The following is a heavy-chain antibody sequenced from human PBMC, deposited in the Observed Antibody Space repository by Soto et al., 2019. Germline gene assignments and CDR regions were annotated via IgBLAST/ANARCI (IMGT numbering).Heavy chain of an antibody. Sequence: PSETLSLTCPLSLGSISSYYWSWIRQTPGKGLEWIGNVHYSGSIKYNPSLKSRVTVSIDTSTNQFSLRLTSVTVADTAVYYCARDEVVTPRYYYYGMDVWGQGTTVTVSS. D-gene: IGHD2-15*01. CDR2: VHYSGSI. V-gene: IGHV4-59*12. J-gene: IGHJ6*02. CDR1: LGSISSYY. CDR3: ARDEVVTPRYYYYGMDV.